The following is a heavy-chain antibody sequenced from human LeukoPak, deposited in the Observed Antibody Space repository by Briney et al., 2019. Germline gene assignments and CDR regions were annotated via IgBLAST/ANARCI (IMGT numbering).Heavy chain of an antibody. J-gene: IGHJ4*02. D-gene: IGHD6-19*01. CDR1: GFTFSSYG. CDR2: IWYDGSNK. CDR3: ARDLRSGSGWFDY. Sequence: GGSLRLSCAASGFTFSSYGMHWVRQAPGKGLEWVAVIWYDGSNKYYADSVKGRFTISRDNSKNTLYLQMNSLRAEDTAVYYCARDLRSGSGWFDYWGQGTLVTLSS. V-gene: IGHV3-33*01.